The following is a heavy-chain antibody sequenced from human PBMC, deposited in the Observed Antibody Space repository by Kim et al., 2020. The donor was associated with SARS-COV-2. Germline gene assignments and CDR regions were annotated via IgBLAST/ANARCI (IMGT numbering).Heavy chain of an antibody. V-gene: IGHV4-39*01. CDR1: GGSISISSYY. J-gene: IGHJ5*02. CDR3: AVLLWFGDQNWFDP. Sequence: SETLSLTCTVSGGSISISSYYWGWIRQPPGKGLEWIGSIYYSGSTYYNPSLKSRVTISVDTSKNQFSLKLSSVTAADTAVYYCAVLLWFGDQNWFDPWGQGTLVTVSS. D-gene: IGHD3-10*01. CDR2: IYYSGST.